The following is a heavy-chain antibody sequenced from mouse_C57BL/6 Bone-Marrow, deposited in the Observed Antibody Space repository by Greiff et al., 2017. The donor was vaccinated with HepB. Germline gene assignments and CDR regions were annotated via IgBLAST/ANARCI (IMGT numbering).Heavy chain of an antibody. V-gene: IGHV1-62-2*01. CDR1: GYTFTEYT. J-gene: IGHJ3*01. CDR3: ARHEGDPIYYDYDTWFAY. Sequence: QVHVKQSGAELVKPGASVKLSCKASGYTFTEYTIHWVKQRSGQGLEWIGWFYPGSGSIKYNEKFKDKATLTADKSSSTVYMELSRLTSEDSAVYFCARHEGDPIYYDYDTWFAYWGQGTLVTVSA. D-gene: IGHD2-4*01. CDR2: FYPGSGSI.